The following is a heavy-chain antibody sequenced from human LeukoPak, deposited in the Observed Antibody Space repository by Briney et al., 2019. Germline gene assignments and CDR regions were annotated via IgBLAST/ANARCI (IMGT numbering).Heavy chain of an antibody. CDR3: ARGHDSIKTFGEVIKSRTRWFDP. J-gene: IGHJ5*02. D-gene: IGHD3-3*01. CDR2: IYYSGST. V-gene: IGHV4-39*07. CDR1: GGSITSSSYY. Sequence: SETLSLTCTVSGGSITSSSYYWAWLRQPPGKGLEWIGSIYYSGSTYYKPSLKSRVTISVDTSKNQFSLKLSSVTAADTAVYYCARGHDSIKTFGEVIKSRTRWFDPWGQGTLVTVSS.